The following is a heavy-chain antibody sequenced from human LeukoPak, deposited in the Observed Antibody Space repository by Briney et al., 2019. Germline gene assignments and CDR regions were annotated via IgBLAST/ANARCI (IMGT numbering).Heavy chain of an antibody. V-gene: IGHV3-69-1*01. CDR3: ASVRGGY. D-gene: IGHD3-16*01. Sequence: PGGSLRLSCAASGFTFIMHSINWVRQAPGKGLEWVSYTTPSGTTYYADSAKGRFSVSRDNGENSVYLLINNLRAEDTAVYHCASVRGGYWGQGTLVAVSS. J-gene: IGHJ4*02. CDR1: GFTFIMHS. CDR2: TTPSGTT.